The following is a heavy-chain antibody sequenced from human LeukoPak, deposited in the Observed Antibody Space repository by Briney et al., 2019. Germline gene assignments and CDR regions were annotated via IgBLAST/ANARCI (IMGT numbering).Heavy chain of an antibody. CDR2: IYYSGST. V-gene: IGHV4-59*01. Sequence: PSETLSLTCTVSGGSISSYYWSWIRQPPGKGLEWIGYIYYSGSTNYNPSLRSRVTISVDTSKNQFSLKLSSVTAADTAVYYCARAHSSGWYSPKGDYYGMDVWGQGTTVTVSS. CDR1: GGSISSYY. D-gene: IGHD6-19*01. J-gene: IGHJ6*02. CDR3: ARAHSSGWYSPKGDYYGMDV.